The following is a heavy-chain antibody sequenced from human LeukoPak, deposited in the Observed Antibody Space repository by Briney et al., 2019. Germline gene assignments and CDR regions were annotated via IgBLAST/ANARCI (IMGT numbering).Heavy chain of an antibody. CDR2: IYYSGST. CDR3: ASGGSSWYYYFDY. V-gene: IGHV4-59*01. J-gene: IGHJ4*02. CDR1: GGSISSYY. D-gene: IGHD6-13*01. Sequence: KPSETLSPTCTVSGGSISSYYWSWIRQPPGKGLEWIGYIYYSGSTNYNPSLKSRVTISVDTSKNQFSLKLSSVTAADTAVYYCASGGSSWYYYFDYWGQGTLVTVSS.